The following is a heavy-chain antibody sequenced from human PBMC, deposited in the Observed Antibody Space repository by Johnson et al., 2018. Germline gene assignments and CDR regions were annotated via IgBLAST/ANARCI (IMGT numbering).Heavy chain of an antibody. D-gene: IGHD2/OR15-2a*01. CDR1: GFTFDDYA. CDR3: VRDEFSTSSGGLDF. V-gene: IGHV3-9*01. J-gene: IGHJ4*02. Sequence: VQLVESGGGLVQPGRSLRLSCAASGFTFDDYAMHWVRQAPGKGLEWVSGISWNSGTIAYADSVRGRFTISRDNAKNSLYLQMNSLRVEDTALYYCVRDEFSTSSGGLDFWGQGTLVTVSS. CDR2: ISWNSGTI.